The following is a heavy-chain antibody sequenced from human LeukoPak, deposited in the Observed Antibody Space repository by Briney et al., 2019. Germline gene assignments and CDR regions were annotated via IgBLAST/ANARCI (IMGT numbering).Heavy chain of an antibody. CDR2: IKSKTDGGTT. Sequence: GGSLRLSCAASGFTFSNAWMSWVRQAPGKGLEWVGRIKSKTDGGTTDYAAPVKGRFTISRDDSKNTLYLQMNSLKTEDTAMYYCTTDRSGQQLVLYYYYYMDVWGKGTTVTVSS. CDR3: TTDRSGQQLVLYYYYYMDV. D-gene: IGHD6-13*01. J-gene: IGHJ6*03. CDR1: GFTFSNAW. V-gene: IGHV3-15*01.